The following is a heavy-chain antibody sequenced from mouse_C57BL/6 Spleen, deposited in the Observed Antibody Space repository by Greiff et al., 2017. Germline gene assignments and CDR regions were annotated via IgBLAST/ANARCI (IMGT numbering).Heavy chain of an antibody. V-gene: IGHV1-15*01. J-gene: IGHJ4*01. CDR2: IDPETGGT. CDR3: TRLRGDYYAMDY. Sequence: VQLQQSGAELVRPGASVTLSCKASGYTFTDYEMHWVKQTPVHGLEWIGAIDPETGGTAYNQKFKGKAILTADKSSSTAYMELRSLTSEDSAVYYCTRLRGDYYAMDYWGQGTSVTVCS. CDR1: GYTFTDYE.